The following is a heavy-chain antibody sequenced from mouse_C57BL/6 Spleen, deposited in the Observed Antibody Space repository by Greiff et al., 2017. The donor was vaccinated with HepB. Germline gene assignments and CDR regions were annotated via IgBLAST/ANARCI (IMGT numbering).Heavy chain of an antibody. CDR3: ARPNDYGSYWYFDV. D-gene: IGHD2-4*01. J-gene: IGHJ1*03. Sequence: EVQRVESGGGLVKPGGSLKLSCAASGFTFSDYGLHWVRQAPETGLEWVAYISSGSRSIYYADTVKGRFTISRDNAKHTLFLQMTSLRSEDTAMYYCARPNDYGSYWYFDVWGTGTTVTVSS. CDR2: ISSGSRSI. CDR1: GFTFSDYG. V-gene: IGHV5-17*01.